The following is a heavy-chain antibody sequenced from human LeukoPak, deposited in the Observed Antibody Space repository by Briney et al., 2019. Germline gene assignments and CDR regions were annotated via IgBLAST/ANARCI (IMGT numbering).Heavy chain of an antibody. CDR1: GFTFRTYW. CDR2: IDQDGNEK. V-gene: IGHV3-7*04. Sequence: PGGSLRLSCAASGFTFRTYWMTWVRLAPGKGLEWVADIDQDGNEKYYVDSVKGRFTISRDNAKNSLHLQMNSLRAEDTAVYYCARSPTRNTDCWGQGTLVTVPS. CDR3: ARSPTRNTDC. D-gene: IGHD1-14*01. J-gene: IGHJ4*02.